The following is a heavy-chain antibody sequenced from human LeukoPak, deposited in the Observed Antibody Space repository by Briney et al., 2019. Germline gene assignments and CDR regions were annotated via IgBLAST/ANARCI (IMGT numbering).Heavy chain of an antibody. J-gene: IGHJ6*02. CDR2: INPNSGGT. CDR1: GYTLTGYY. D-gene: IGHD3-22*01. Sequence: ASVKVSCKASGYTLTGYYMHWVRQAPGQGLEWMGWINPNSGGTNYAQKFQGRVTMTRDTSISTAYMELSRLRSDDTAVYYSARDGGLLMYDYYYGMDVWGQGTTVTVSS. V-gene: IGHV1-2*02. CDR3: ARDGGLLMYDYYYGMDV.